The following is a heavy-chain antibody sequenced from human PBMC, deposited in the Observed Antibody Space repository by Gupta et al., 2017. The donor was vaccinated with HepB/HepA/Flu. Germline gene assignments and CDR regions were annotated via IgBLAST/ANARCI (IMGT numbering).Heavy chain of an antibody. D-gene: IGHD3-16*01. CDR2: IYPGDSKI. Sequence: EVQLVQSGAEVKKPGESLKISCKGSGYTFTSYWIGWVRQVPGKGLEWMGIIYPGDSKIRYRPSFQGQVTIPADNSPSTTYLQWSPLKASEPSIYFFARGPVVDVIVWGLFYYWGQGTLITVSS. CDR1: GYTFTSYW. J-gene: IGHJ4*02. CDR3: ARGPVVDVIVWGLFYY. V-gene: IGHV5-51*01.